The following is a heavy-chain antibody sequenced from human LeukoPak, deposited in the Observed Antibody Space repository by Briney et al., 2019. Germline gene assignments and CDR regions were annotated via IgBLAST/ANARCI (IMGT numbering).Heavy chain of an antibody. Sequence: GGSLRLSCAASGFTFSSNGMHWVRQVPGKGLEWVAVISYDGSKKYYTDSVKGRFTISRDNSKNTLYLQMNSLRAEDTAMYYRARENGWSYCDYWGQGTPVTVSS. J-gene: IGHJ4*02. D-gene: IGHD6-19*01. CDR2: ISYDGSKK. CDR1: GFTFSSNG. V-gene: IGHV3-30*03. CDR3: ARENGWSYCDY.